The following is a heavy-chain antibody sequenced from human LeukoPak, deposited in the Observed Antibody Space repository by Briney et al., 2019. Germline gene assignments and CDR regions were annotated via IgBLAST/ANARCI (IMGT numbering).Heavy chain of an antibody. D-gene: IGHD6-19*01. CDR3: AKIAAMAGIGWGDFDY. V-gene: IGHV1-2*02. Sequence: VASVKVSCKASGYTFIAYYMNWVRQAPGQGLEWMGWINPNSGDTNYAQKFQGRVTMTRDTSINTAYMELSRLRSDDTAVYYCAKIAAMAGIGWGDFDYWGQGALVTVSS. CDR2: INPNSGDT. J-gene: IGHJ4*02. CDR1: GYTFIAYY.